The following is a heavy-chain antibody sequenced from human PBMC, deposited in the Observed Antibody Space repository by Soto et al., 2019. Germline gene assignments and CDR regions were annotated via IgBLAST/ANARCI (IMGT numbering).Heavy chain of an antibody. Sequence: QAQLQESGPRLVDPSGTLSLTCAVSGVSISSYNWWSWIRQSPGKGLEWIGEIFHTGDTNYSPSLKSRVTLSVDNSKNQFSLNLTSVTAAHTAIYYCARHELSGQGHWGQGTQVTVAS. J-gene: IGHJ1*01. CDR2: IFHTGDT. V-gene: IGHV4-4*02. CDR1: GVSISSYNW. CDR3: ARHELSGQGH. D-gene: IGHD6-25*01.